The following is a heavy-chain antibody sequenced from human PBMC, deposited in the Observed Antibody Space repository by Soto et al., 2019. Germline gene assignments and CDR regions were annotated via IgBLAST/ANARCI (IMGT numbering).Heavy chain of an antibody. CDR3: AHSCGIAAAPNWCDP. V-gene: IGHV2-5*02. CDR2: MYWDADK. CDR1: GFSLSTRGVG. Sequence: QITLKESGPTLVKPTQTLTLTCTFSGFSLSTRGVGVVWIRQPPGKALEWLALMYWDADKRSSPSLKSRLTITKDTSKNQVVHTRTNRDTGDTATYEGAHSCGIAAAPNWCDPWGQGTLVTVSS. J-gene: IGHJ5*02. D-gene: IGHD6-13*01.